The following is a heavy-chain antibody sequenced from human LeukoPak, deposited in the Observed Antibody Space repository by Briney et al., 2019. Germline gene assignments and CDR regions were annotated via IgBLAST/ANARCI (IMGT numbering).Heavy chain of an antibody. CDR3: ARDYYDSSGYHEGFDY. Sequence: ASVKVSCKASGYTFTSYYVHWVRQAPGQGLEWMGIINPSGGSTSYAQKFQGRVTMTRDTSTSTVYMELSSLRSEDTAVYYCARDYYDSSGYHEGFDYWGQGTLVTVSS. CDR2: INPSGGST. V-gene: IGHV1-46*01. CDR1: GYTFTSYY. J-gene: IGHJ4*02. D-gene: IGHD3-22*01.